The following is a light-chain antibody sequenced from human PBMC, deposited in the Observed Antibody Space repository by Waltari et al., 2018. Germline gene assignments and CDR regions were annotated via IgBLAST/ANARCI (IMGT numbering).Light chain of an antibody. CDR3: CSFAGRSWL. V-gene: IGLV2-23*01. Sequence: QSALTQPASVSASLGQSPTISCTGTSSDIGLYDLISWYQQHPGKAPKLIIHEATKRPSGVPNRGSGSNSGNTASLTISGLQAEDEADYYGCSFAGRSWLFGGGTKLTVL. CDR1: SSDIGLYDL. J-gene: IGLJ3*02. CDR2: EAT.